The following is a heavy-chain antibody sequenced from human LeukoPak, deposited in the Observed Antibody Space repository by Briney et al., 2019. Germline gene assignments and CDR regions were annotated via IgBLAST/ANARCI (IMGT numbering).Heavy chain of an antibody. Sequence: PGGSLRLSCAAPGFTVSNSYMSWVRQAPGKGLEWVSMIYVGGSTFYAGSVKGRFTISRDNSKNTLYLQMDSLRAEDTAIYYCTRAALNDYAANWGQGSLVTVSS. CDR3: TRAALNDYAAN. V-gene: IGHV3-53*01. J-gene: IGHJ4*02. D-gene: IGHD4-17*01. CDR2: IYVGGST. CDR1: GFTVSNSY.